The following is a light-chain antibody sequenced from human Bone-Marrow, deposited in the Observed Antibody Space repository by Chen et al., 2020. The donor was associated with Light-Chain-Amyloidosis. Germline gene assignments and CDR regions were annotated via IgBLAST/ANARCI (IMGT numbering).Light chain of an antibody. CDR1: QSVSSN. Sequence: EIVMTQSPATLSVSPGETATLSCRASQSVSSNLAWYQQKPGQSPRLLIYGASSRATGIPARFSGSGSGTEFTLTISSLQSEDFAVDYCQQYNNWPLAFGQGTRVEIK. V-gene: IGKV3-15*01. CDR3: QQYNNWPLA. J-gene: IGKJ1*01. CDR2: GAS.